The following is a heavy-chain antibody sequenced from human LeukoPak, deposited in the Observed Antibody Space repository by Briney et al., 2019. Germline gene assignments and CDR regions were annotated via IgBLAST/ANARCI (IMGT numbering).Heavy chain of an antibody. V-gene: IGHV1-18*01. J-gene: IGHJ4*02. CDR2: ISAYNGNT. CDR3: ARDADTSMAYYFDC. D-gene: IGHD5-18*01. CDR1: GYTFTSYG. Sequence: GASVKVSCKASGYTFTSYGISWVRQAPGQGLEWMGWISAYNGNTNYAQRVQGRVTMTTDTSTSTAYMELRSLRSDDTAVYYCARDADTSMAYYFDCWGQGTLVTVSS.